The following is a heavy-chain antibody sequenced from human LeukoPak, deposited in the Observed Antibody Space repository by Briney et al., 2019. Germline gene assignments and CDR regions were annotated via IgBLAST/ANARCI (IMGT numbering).Heavy chain of an antibody. CDR3: ARKADYGDYHFDD. CDR1: GGSISNYY. CDR2: IYYSGST. Sequence: SETLSLTCTVSGGSISNYYWSWIRQPPGKGLEWIGYIYYSGSTNYNPSLKSRVTISVDTSKNQFSLKLSSVTAADTAVYYCARKADYGDYHFDDWGQGTLVTVSS. V-gene: IGHV4-59*08. J-gene: IGHJ4*02. D-gene: IGHD4-17*01.